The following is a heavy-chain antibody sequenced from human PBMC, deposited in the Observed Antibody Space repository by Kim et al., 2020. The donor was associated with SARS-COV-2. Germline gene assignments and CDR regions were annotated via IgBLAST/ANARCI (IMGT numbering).Heavy chain of an antibody. V-gene: IGHV3-74*01. D-gene: IGHD6-19*01. CDR2: INSDGRST. Sequence: GGSLRLSCAASGFTFSNYWMHWVRQAPGKGLVWLSRINSDGRSTSYADSVKGRITISRDNAKNTLYLQMNSLTAEDTAVYYCARGQSITVAGTDYFDYWGQGTLVTVSS. CDR1: GFTFSNYW. CDR3: ARGQSITVAGTDYFDY. J-gene: IGHJ4*02.